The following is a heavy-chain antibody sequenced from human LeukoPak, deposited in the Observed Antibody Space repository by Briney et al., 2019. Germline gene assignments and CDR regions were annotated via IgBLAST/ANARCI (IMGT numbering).Heavy chain of an antibody. Sequence: PGGSLRLSCAASGFTFSDYSMHWVRQAPGGGLEWVSSIGDDGKHIYYAESMKGRFTISRDNSKNTVFLQMNSLRAEDTGIYYCVRVVSGSSRSYTLVLWGQGTMVTVSS. J-gene: IGHJ3*01. D-gene: IGHD2-2*01. CDR2: IGDDGKHI. V-gene: IGHV3-21*01. CDR3: VRVVSGSSRSYTLVL. CDR1: GFTFSDYS.